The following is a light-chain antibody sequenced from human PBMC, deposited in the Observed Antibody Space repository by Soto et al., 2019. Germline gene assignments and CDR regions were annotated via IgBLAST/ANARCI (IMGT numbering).Light chain of an antibody. J-gene: IGKJ5*01. Sequence: DLQMTQSPSSLSASVGDRVTITCRASQSIANYLNWYQQKPGKAPNLLIYAASDLQSGVPSRFSGSGSGTDFTLTISSLQPEDFGTYYCQQSCCSPLTFGQGTRLDNK. V-gene: IGKV1-39*01. CDR3: QQSCCSPLT. CDR1: QSIANY. CDR2: AAS.